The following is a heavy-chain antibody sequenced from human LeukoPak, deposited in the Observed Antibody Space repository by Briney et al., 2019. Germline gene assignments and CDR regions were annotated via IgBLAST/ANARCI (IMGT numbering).Heavy chain of an antibody. CDR3: TRDSTTFRFGY. Sequence: GGSLRLSCAGSGFAVSNNYMSWVRQAPGKGLEWVSIIYSGSITYYVDSGKGRFTISRDNSKNTLYLQMSSLRAEDTAVYYCTRDSTTFRFGYWGQGTLVTVSS. J-gene: IGHJ4*02. CDR2: IYSGSIT. D-gene: IGHD4-11*01. V-gene: IGHV3-53*01. CDR1: GFAVSNNY.